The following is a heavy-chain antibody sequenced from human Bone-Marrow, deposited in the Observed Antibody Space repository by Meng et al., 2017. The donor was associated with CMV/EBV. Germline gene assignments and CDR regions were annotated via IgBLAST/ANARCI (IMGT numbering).Heavy chain of an antibody. CDR2: ISAYNGNT. CDR3: ARDLYSGSSFSLFDY. V-gene: IGHV1-18*01. D-gene: IGHD1-26*01. J-gene: IGHJ4*02. Sequence: ASVKVSCKASGYTFTSYAMHWVRQAPGQRLEWMGWISAYNGNTNYAQKLQGRVTMTTDTSTSTAYMELRSLRSDDTAVYYCARDLYSGSSFSLFDYWGQGTLVTVSS. CDR1: GYTFTSYA.